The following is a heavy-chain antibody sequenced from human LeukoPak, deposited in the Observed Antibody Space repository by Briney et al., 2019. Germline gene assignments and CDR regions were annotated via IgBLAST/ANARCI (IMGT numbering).Heavy chain of an antibody. Sequence: GRSLRLSCAASGFTFDDYAMHWVRQAPGKGLEWVSGISWNSGSIGYADSVKGRFTISRDNAKNSLYLQMNSLRAEDMALYYCAKDRSYSSSWYEDWGQGTLVTVSS. CDR3: AKDRSYSSSWYED. V-gene: IGHV3-9*03. CDR1: GFTFDDYA. D-gene: IGHD6-13*01. J-gene: IGHJ4*02. CDR2: ISWNSGSI.